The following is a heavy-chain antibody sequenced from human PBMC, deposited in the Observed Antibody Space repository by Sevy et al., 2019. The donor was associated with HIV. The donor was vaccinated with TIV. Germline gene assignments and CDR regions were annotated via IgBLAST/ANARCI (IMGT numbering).Heavy chain of an antibody. CDR2: ISYAGSSK. CDR1: AFNFSSSG. J-gene: IGHJ3*02. CDR3: AKESGSYYDFWSGHDTFDM. Sequence: GGSLRLSCAASAFNFSSSGMHWVRQAPGKGLEWVAIISYAGSSKHYADSMKGRFTISRDNSKNTLYLQINSLRTEDTAVYYCAKESGSYYDFWSGHDTFDMWGQGTVVTVSS. D-gene: IGHD3-3*01. V-gene: IGHV3-30*18.